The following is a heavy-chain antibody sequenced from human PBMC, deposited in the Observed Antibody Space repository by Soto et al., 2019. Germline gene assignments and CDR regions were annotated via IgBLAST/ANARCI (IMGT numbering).Heavy chain of an antibody. CDR1: GGSITPYY. D-gene: IGHD2-8*01. CDR3: ARQQDTMVTAFDV. V-gene: IGHV4-59*07. J-gene: IGHJ3*01. CDR2: VSYSGKN. Sequence: QLPLQESGPGLVKTSDTLSLTCTVSGGSITPYYWCWIRPPPVEGLEWIGYVSYSGKNGYNPPLKRRVSMSIDTSKNEVSQKSTPPPAADSATYYCARQQDTMVTAFDVRGKGTTVAVSS.